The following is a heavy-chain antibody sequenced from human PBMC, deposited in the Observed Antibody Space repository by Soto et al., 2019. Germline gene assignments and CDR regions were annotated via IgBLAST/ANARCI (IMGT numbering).Heavy chain of an antibody. CDR1: GFTFSSYG. Sequence: QVQLVESGGGVVQPGRSLRLSCAASGFTFSSYGMHWVRQAPGKGLEWVAVIWYDGSNKYYADSVKGRFTISRDNSKKTLYLQMNCLRAEDTAVYYCARDPLARLGELSLYNWFDPWGQGTLVTVSS. CDR2: IWYDGSNK. V-gene: IGHV3-33*01. D-gene: IGHD3-16*02. CDR3: ARDPLARLGELSLYNWFDP. J-gene: IGHJ5*02.